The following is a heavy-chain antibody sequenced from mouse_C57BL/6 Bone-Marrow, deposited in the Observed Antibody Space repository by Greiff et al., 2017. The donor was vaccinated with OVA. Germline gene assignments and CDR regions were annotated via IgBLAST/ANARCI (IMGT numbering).Heavy chain of an antibody. CDR1: GYTFTSYG. CDR3: ARIYYDYWYFVV. J-gene: IGHJ1*03. Sequence: QVQLKQSGAELARPGASVKLSCKASGYTFTSYGISWVKQRTGQGLEWIGEIYPRSGNTYYNEKFKGKATLPADKSSSTAYRELRSLTSEDSAVYFCARIYYDYWYFVVWGTGTTVTVSS. V-gene: IGHV1-81*01. CDR2: IYPRSGNT. D-gene: IGHD2-4*01.